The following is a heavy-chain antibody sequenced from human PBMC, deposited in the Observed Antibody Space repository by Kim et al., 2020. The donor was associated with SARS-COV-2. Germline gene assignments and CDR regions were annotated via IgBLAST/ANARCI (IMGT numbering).Heavy chain of an antibody. V-gene: IGHV4-39*07. CDR3: ARDNLNWFDP. Sequence: SETLSLTCTVSACSISTSCYYWGWKRQPPGTGLDWIGSIYYSGSTYYNPSLKSRVTISVDTSKNQFSLKLSSVTAADTAVHYCARDNLNWFDPWGQGTL. CDR2: IYYSGST. J-gene: IGHJ5*02. CDR1: ACSISTSCYY.